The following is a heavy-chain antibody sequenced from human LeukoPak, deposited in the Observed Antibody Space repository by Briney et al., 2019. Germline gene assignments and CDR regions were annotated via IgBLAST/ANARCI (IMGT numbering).Heavy chain of an antibody. Sequence: GGSLRLSRAASGFSFSNYAMSWVRQAPGKGLEWVSGISGSGGSTYFADSVKGRFTISRDNSKNTLYLQMNSLRAEDTAVYYCAKCTTRNSHYPIDSWGQGTLVTVCS. V-gene: IGHV3-23*01. J-gene: IGHJ5*01. D-gene: IGHD4-17*01. CDR1: GFSFSNYA. CDR3: AKCTTRNSHYPIDS. CDR2: ISGSGGST.